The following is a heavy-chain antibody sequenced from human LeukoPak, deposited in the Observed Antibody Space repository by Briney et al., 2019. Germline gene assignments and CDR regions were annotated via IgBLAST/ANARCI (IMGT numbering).Heavy chain of an antibody. CDR3: AKDRDSSGYYYDYFDY. J-gene: IGHJ4*02. Sequence: HTGGSLRLSCAASGFTFSSYGMHWVRQAPGKGLEWVAVISYDGSNKYYADSVKGRVTISRDNSKNTLYLQMNSLRAEDTAVYYCAKDRDSSGYYYDYFDYWGQGTLVTVSS. CDR2: ISYDGSNK. V-gene: IGHV3-30*18. D-gene: IGHD3-22*01. CDR1: GFTFSSYG.